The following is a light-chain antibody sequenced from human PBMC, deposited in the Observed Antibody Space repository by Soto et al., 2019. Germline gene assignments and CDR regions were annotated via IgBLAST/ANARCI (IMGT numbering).Light chain of an antibody. V-gene: IGKV1-39*01. CDR2: AAS. Sequence: DVQMTQSPSSLSASVGERVTITCRASQSVGSLLHWFQQKPGKAPKLLIYAASTLQSGAPSRFSGSGAGTDFTLIISSLQPEDFATYYCQQSSSLPYTFGQGTKVEI. CDR3: QQSSSLPYT. CDR1: QSVGSL. J-gene: IGKJ2*01.